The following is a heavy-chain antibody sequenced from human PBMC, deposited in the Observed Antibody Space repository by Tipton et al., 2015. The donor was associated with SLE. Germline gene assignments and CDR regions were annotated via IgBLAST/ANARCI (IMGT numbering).Heavy chain of an antibody. CDR1: GFTFSSYA. CDR2: IYSGGST. J-gene: IGHJ4*02. Sequence: GSLRLSCAASGFTFSSYAMSWVRQAPGKGLEWVSVIYSGGSTYYADSVKGRFTISRDNSKNTLYLQMNSLRAEDTAVYYCAKESGYYGSGSYCDYWGQGTLVTVSS. V-gene: IGHV3-66*02. CDR3: AKESGYYGSGSYCDY. D-gene: IGHD3-10*01.